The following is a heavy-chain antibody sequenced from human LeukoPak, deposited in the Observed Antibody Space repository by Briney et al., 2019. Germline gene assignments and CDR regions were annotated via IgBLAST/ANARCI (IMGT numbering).Heavy chain of an antibody. J-gene: IGHJ4*02. V-gene: IGHV3-7*02. CDR1: GFSLRDCW. Sequence: PGGSLRLSCAASGFSLRDCWMTWVRQAPGKGLEWVANINQGGGVKYYVDSVKGRFTISRDDTESSLYVQMNSLRDEDTAVYYCARFGYSGWNLENWGEGTRVTVS. CDR2: INQGGGVK. CDR3: ARFGYSGWNLEN. D-gene: IGHD5-12*01.